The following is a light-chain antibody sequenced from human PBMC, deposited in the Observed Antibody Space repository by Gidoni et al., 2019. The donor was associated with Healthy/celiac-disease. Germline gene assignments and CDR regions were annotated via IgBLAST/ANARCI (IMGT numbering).Light chain of an antibody. CDR1: QSISSY. Sequence: DIQMTQAPSSLSASVGDRVTITCRASQSISSYLNWYQQKPGKAPKLLIYAASSLQSGVPSRFNGSGSGTDFTLTISSLQPEYFATYYCQQSYSTLYTFGQGTKLEIK. CDR3: QQSYSTLYT. J-gene: IGKJ2*01. CDR2: AAS. V-gene: IGKV1-39*01.